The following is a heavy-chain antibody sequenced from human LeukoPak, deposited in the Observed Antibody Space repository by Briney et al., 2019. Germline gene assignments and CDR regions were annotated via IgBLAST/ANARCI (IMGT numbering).Heavy chain of an antibody. D-gene: IGHD5-24*01. CDR2: IYYSGST. CDR1: GGSISSGGYY. J-gene: IGHJ4*02. CDR3: ARGHVEMATIFYFDY. Sequence: SETLSLTCTVSGGSISSGGYYWSWIRQHPGKGLEWIGYIYYSGSTYYNPSLKSRVTISVDTSKNQFSLKLSSVTAADTAVYYCARGHVEMATIFYFDYWGQGTLVTVSS. V-gene: IGHV4-61*08.